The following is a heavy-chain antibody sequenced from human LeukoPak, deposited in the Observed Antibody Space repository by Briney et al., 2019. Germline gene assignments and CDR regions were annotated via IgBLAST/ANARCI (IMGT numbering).Heavy chain of an antibody. CDR1: GYTFTSYG. V-gene: IGHV1-18*01. CDR2: ISAYNGNT. D-gene: IGHD2-21*01. J-gene: IGHJ6*03. CDR3: ASTSGPRDSVGYMDV. Sequence: ASVKVSCKASGYTFTSYGISWVRQAPGQGLEWMGWISAYNGNTNYAQKLQGRVTMTTDTSTSTAYMELRSLRSDDTAVYYCASTSGPRDSVGYMDVWGKGTTVTVSS.